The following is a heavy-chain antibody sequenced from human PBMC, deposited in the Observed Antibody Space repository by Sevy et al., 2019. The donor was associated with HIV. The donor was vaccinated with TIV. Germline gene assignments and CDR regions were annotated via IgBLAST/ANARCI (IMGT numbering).Heavy chain of an antibody. CDR1: GFTFSSYS. J-gene: IGHJ3*02. CDR3: ARDHSSGSGPRPDAFDI. D-gene: IGHD6-25*01. Sequence: GGSLRLSCAASGFTFSSYSMNWVRQAPGKGLEWVSYISSSSSTIYYADSVKGRFTISRDNAKNSLYLQMNSLRAEDTAVYYCARDHSSGSGPRPDAFDIWGQGTMVTVSS. CDR2: ISSSSSTI. V-gene: IGHV3-48*01.